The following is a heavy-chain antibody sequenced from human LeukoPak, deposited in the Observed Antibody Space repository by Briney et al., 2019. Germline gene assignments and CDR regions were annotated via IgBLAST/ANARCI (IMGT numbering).Heavy chain of an antibody. V-gene: IGHV3-15*01. CDR2: IKSKTDGGTT. Sequence: PGGSLRLSCAASGFTFSSYGMHWVRQAPGKGLEWVGRIKSKTDGGTTDYAAPVKGRFTISRDDSKNTLYLQMNSLKTEDTAVYYCTADLSLPGHCSSTSCQSDSWGQGTLVTVSS. J-gene: IGHJ4*02. CDR3: TADLSLPGHCSSTSCQSDS. D-gene: IGHD2-2*01. CDR1: GFTFSSYG.